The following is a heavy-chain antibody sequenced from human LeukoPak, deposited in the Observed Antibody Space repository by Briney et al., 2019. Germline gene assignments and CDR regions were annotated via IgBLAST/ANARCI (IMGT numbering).Heavy chain of an antibody. CDR1: GYTLTELS. V-gene: IGHV1-24*01. J-gene: IGHJ4*02. CDR2: FDPEDGET. Sequence: ASVKVSCKVSGYTLTELSMHWVRQAPGKGLEWMGGFDPEDGETIYAQKFQGRVTMTEDTSTDTAYMELSSLRSEDTAVYYCATGVITMVRGVLDYWGQGTLVTVSS. D-gene: IGHD3-10*01. CDR3: ATGVITMVRGVLDY.